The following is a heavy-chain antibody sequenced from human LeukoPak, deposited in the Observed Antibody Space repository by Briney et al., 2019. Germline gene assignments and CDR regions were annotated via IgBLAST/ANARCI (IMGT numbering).Heavy chain of an antibody. CDR2: ISSSSSYI. Sequence: PGGSLRLSCAASGFTFSGYSMNWVRQAPGKGLEWVSSISSSSSYIYYADSVKGRFTISRDNAKNSLYLQMNTLRAEDTAVYYCARLKGVMTTVIHDWGRGTLVTVSS. CDR1: GFTFSGYS. CDR3: ARLKGVMTTVIHD. D-gene: IGHD4-17*01. V-gene: IGHV3-21*04. J-gene: IGHJ4*02.